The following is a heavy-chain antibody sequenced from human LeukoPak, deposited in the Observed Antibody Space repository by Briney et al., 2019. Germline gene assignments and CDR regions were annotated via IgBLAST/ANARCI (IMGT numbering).Heavy chain of an antibody. V-gene: IGHV4-31*03. CDR2: INHSGST. J-gene: IGHJ5*02. Sequence: SQTLSLTCTVSGGSISRDAYCWSWIRQHPGKGLEWIGEINHSGSTNYNPSLKSRVTISVDTSKNQFSLKLSSVTAADTAVYYCARQYWFDPWGQGTLVTVSS. CDR3: ARQYWFDP. CDR1: GGSISRDAYC.